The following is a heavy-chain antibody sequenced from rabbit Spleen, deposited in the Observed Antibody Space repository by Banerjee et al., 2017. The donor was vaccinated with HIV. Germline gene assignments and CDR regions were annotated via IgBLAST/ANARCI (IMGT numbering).Heavy chain of an antibody. V-gene: IGHV1S45*01. J-gene: IGHJ3*01. D-gene: IGHD7-1*01. CDR2: INTATGKP. Sequence: QEQLEESGGGLVKPEGSLTLTCKASGFSFSDRDVMCWVRQAPGKGLEWIACINTATGKPVYATWATGRFTISKTSSTTVTLQMTSLTVADTATYFCARDTGTSFSSYGMDLWGQGTLVTVS. CDR1: GFSFSDRDV. CDR3: ARDTGTSFSSYGMDL.